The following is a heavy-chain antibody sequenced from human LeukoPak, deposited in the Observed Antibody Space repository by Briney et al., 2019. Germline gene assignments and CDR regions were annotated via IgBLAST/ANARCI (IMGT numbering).Heavy chain of an antibody. Sequence: ASVKVSCKASGYTFTGYYMHWVRQAPGQGLEWMGWINPDSGGTNYAQKFQGRVTMTRDTSISTAYMELSRLRSDDTAVYYCARDGEDGYNAYYYYGMDVWGQGTTVTVSS. D-gene: IGHD5-24*01. J-gene: IGHJ6*02. V-gene: IGHV1-2*02. CDR2: INPDSGGT. CDR1: GYTFTGYY. CDR3: ARDGEDGYNAYYYYGMDV.